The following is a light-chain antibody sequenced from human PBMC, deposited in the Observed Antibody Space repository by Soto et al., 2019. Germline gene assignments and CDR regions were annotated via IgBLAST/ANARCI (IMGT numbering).Light chain of an antibody. CDR3: QQRANLPPIT. CDR2: DAS. J-gene: IGKJ5*01. CDR1: QSVNSY. V-gene: IGKV3-11*01. Sequence: EIVVTQSPATLSLSPGERATLSCRASQSVNSYLAWYQQRPGQAPMLLIYDASNRATGVPARFGGSGSGTDFTLTISGLEPEDFAIYYCQQRANLPPITFGQGTRLELK.